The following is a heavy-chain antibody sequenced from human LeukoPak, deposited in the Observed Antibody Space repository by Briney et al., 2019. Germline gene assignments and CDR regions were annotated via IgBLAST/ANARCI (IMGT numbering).Heavy chain of an antibody. J-gene: IGHJ6*04. CDR1: GGSFSGYY. CDR2: INHSGST. Sequence: SETLSLTCAVYGGSFSGYYWSWIRQPPGKGLEWIGEINHSGSTNYNPSLKSRVTISVDTSKNQFSLKLSSVTAADTAVYYCARSLGKYSSVYYYYYGMDVWGKGTTVTVSS. D-gene: IGHD6-25*01. CDR3: ARSLGKYSSVYYYYYGMDV. V-gene: IGHV4-34*01.